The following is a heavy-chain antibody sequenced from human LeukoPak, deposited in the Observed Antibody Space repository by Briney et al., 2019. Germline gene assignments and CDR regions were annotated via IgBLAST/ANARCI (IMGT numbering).Heavy chain of an antibody. CDR3: AKLYQPDY. V-gene: IGHV3-23*01. CDR2: ISGSGGST. D-gene: IGHD3-16*02. CDR1: GFTFSNYA. J-gene: IGHJ4*02. Sequence: GGSLRLSCAASGFTFSNYAMNWVRQAPGKGLEWVSGISGSGGSTYYADSVKGRFTISRDNAKNTLNLQMNSLRAEDTAVYYCAKLYQPDYWGQGTLVTVSS.